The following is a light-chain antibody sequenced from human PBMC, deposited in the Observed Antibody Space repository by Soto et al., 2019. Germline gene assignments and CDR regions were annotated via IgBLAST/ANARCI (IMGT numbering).Light chain of an antibody. CDR1: SSNIGNNF. V-gene: IGLV1-47*01. J-gene: IGLJ2*01. Sequence: QSVLTQPPSASETPGQRVTISCSGSSSNIGNNFIYWYQHLPGTAPKLLIYRNDQRPSGVPDRFSGSKSGTSASLAISGLRSEDEADYYCSAWDDSLTGVIFGGGTKLPVL. CDR2: RND. CDR3: SAWDDSLTGVI.